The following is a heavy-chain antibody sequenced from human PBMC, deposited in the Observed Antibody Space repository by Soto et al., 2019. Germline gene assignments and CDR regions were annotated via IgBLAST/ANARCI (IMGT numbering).Heavy chain of an antibody. CDR1: GGSISRTGYY. D-gene: IGHD3-3*01. CDR2: IYYSGNT. J-gene: IGHJ4*02. V-gene: IGHV4-31*03. CDR3: AREALFGEVASLDS. Sequence: QVQLQESGPGLVKPSQTLSLTCTVSGGSISRTGYYWNWIRQLPGRGLEWIGYIYYSGNTFYNPSLESRLTISVDTSTNQFSLKLTSVTAADTAVYYCAREALFGEVASLDSWGQGTLVTVSS.